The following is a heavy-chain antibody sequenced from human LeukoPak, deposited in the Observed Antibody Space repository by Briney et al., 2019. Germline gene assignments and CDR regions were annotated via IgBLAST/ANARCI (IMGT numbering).Heavy chain of an antibody. D-gene: IGHD5-12*01. V-gene: IGHV4-34*01. CDR1: GGSLSGYY. CDR2: INHCGST. J-gene: IGHJ4*02. CDR3: ARGTIKWQRGRSSYFYY. Sequence: PSETLSHTCAVCGGSLSGYYWSWIRPPPGEGLEWIGEINHCGSTNYNPSLKSRVTISVDTSKNQFSLKLSSVTGADTAVYYCARGTIKWQRGRSSYFYYWGQGTLVTVSS.